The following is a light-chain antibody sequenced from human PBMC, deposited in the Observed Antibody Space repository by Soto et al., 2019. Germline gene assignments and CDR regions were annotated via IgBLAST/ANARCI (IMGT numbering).Light chain of an antibody. CDR3: QQRLNWPPG. V-gene: IGKV3-11*01. J-gene: IGKJ1*01. CDR2: DAS. Sequence: EIVLTQSPATLSLSPGERATFSCRASQSVSRYLAWYQQKPGQAPRLLIYDASNRATGIPARFSGSRSGTDFTLTISDLEPADFGLYYCQQRLNWPPGFGQGTKVDIK. CDR1: QSVSRY.